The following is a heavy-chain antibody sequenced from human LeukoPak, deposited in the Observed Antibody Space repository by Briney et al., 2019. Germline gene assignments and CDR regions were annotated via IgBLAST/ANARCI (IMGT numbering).Heavy chain of an antibody. Sequence: ASVKVSCKASGYTFTGYYMHWVRQAPGQGLEWMGWINPNSGGTNYAQKFQGRVTMTRDTSISTAYMELSRLRSDDTAVYYCARVRNRSPGESDYYYMDVWGKGTTVTVSS. CDR3: ARVRNRSPGESDYYYMDV. CDR2: INPNSGGT. CDR1: GYTFTGYY. V-gene: IGHV1-2*02. D-gene: IGHD3-10*01. J-gene: IGHJ6*03.